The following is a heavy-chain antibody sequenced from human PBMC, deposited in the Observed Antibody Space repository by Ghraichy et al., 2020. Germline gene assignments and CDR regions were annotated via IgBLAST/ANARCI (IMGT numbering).Heavy chain of an antibody. J-gene: IGHJ4*02. CDR3: ARLYYSARSYPDDY. Sequence: SETLSLTCTVSGASFSSSTYYWGWIRQPPGKGLEWIGSLYYSGGTYYNPSLKSRATISVDTSKNQFSLELTSLTAPDTAMYYCARLYYSARSYPDDYWGQGTLVTVSS. V-gene: IGHV4-39*01. CDR2: LYYSGGT. CDR1: GASFSSSTYY. D-gene: IGHD2/OR15-2a*01.